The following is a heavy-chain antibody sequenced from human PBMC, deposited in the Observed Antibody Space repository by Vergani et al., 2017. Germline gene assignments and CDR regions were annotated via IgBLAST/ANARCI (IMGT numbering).Heavy chain of an antibody. Sequence: QVQLQESGPGLVKPSQTLSLTCTVSGGSISSGGYYWSWIRQHPGKGLEWIGYIYYSGSTYYNPSLRSRVTISVDTSKNQFSLKLSSVTAADTAVYYCARGSFREYYFDYWGQGTLVTVSS. V-gene: IGHV4-31*03. D-gene: IGHD1-26*01. J-gene: IGHJ4*02. CDR2: IYYSGST. CDR3: ARGSFREYYFDY. CDR1: GGSISSGGYY.